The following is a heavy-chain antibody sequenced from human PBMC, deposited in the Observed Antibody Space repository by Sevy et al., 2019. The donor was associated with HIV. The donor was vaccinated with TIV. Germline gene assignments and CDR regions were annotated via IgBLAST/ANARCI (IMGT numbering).Heavy chain of an antibody. CDR1: GYPFTGYY. J-gene: IGHJ4*02. Sequence: ASVKVSCKASGYPFTGYYMHWVRQAPGQGLEWMGWINPDIGGPNYAPKFQGRVTLTRDTSISTAYMELSRLKADDTALYYCVRDDRDGYFDYWGQGTLVTVSS. CDR2: INPDIGGP. V-gene: IGHV1-2*02. CDR3: VRDDRDGYFDY.